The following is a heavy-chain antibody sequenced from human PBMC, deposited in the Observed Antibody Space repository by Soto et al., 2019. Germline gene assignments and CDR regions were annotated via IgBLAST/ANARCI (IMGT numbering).Heavy chain of an antibody. CDR2: ISYSGGT. V-gene: IGHV4-30-4*01. CDR3: AREDTTVITSGGNDYYYGLNV. CDR1: GGSISSGYYY. D-gene: IGHD4-17*01. Sequence: SETRSLTCTVSGGSISSGYYYWSWIRQPPGKGLEWIGYISYSGGTYYNPSLKSRLTISLDTSKKQFSLKLSSVTAADTAVYYCAREDTTVITSGGNDYYYGLNVWGQGTTVT. J-gene: IGHJ6*02.